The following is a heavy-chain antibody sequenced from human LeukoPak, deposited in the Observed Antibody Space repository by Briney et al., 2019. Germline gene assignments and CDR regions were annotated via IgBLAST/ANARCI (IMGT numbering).Heavy chain of an antibody. CDR1: GGXISSGGYS. CDR3: ARVPWDSSGYYYGNDAFDI. Sequence: SETLSLTCAVSGGXISSGGYSWSWIRQPPGKSLEWIGYIYHSGSTYYNPSLKSRVTISVDRSKNQFSLKLSSVTAADTAVYYCARVPWDSSGYYYGNDAFDIWGQGTMVTVSS. CDR2: IYHSGST. D-gene: IGHD3-22*01. V-gene: IGHV4-30-2*01. J-gene: IGHJ3*02.